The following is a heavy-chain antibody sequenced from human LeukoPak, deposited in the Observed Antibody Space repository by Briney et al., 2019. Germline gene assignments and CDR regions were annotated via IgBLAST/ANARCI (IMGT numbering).Heavy chain of an antibody. CDR1: GGSISSGSYY. CDR2: IYISGSGST. Sequence: PSQTLSLTCTVSGGSISSGSYYWSWIRQPAGKGLEWIGRIYISGSGSTNYNPSLKSRVTMSVDTSKNQFSLKLSSVTAADTAVYYCARDKRVAVAGTYIYYYYMDVWGNGTTVTNSS. J-gene: IGHJ6*03. V-gene: IGHV4-61*02. D-gene: IGHD6-19*01. CDR3: ARDKRVAVAGTYIYYYYMDV.